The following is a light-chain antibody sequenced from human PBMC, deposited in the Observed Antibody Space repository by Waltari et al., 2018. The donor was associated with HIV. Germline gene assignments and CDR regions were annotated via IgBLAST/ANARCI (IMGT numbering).Light chain of an antibody. J-gene: IGLJ3*02. CDR2: TTN. Sequence: QSVLTQPPSASGTPGQRVTISCSGSISNLGSNTVNWYQQLPGTAPKPLIYTTNQRPSGVPDRFSGSKSGASASLAISGLQSDDEADYYCATWDDSLNGPVFGGGTKLTVL. CDR3: ATWDDSLNGPV. V-gene: IGLV1-44*01. CDR1: ISNLGSNT.